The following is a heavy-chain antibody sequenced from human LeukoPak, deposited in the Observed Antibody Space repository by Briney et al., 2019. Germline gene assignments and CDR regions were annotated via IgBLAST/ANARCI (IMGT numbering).Heavy chain of an antibody. D-gene: IGHD3-10*01. J-gene: IGHJ4*02. CDR1: GFTFSSYA. CDR2: ISGSGSFT. V-gene: IGHV3-23*01. CDR3: ARMVRGVINPCDH. Sequence: GGSLRLSCAASGFTFSSYAMSWVRQAPGKGLEWVSAISGSGSFTYFADAVKGRFTISRDNSKNTLFLQMNSLRVDDTAVYYCARMVRGVINPCDHWGQGTLVTVSS.